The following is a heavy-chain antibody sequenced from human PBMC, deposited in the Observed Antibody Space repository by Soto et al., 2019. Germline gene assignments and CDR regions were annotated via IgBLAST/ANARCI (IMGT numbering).Heavy chain of an antibody. CDR2: ISGSGGST. CDR3: AKPSPYSRYYYGMDV. J-gene: IGHJ6*02. D-gene: IGHD2-15*01. CDR1: GGTFVSYG. V-gene: IGHV3-23*01. Sequence: GGSLRLSWAAAGGTFVSYGMSWVRQAPGKGLEWVSAISGSGGSTYYADSVKGRFTISRDNSKNTLYLQMNSLRAEDTAVYYCAKPSPYSRYYYGMDVWGQGTTVTVSS.